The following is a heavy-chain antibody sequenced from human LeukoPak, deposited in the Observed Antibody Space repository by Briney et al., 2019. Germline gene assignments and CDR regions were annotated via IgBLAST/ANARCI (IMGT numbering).Heavy chain of an antibody. V-gene: IGHV3-7*01. CDR1: GFSINNYW. Sequence: GGSLRLSCAASGFSINNYWMNWVRQAPGKGLEWVASIKKEGSERYYEDSVKGRFTISRDNTKNSLYLQMNTLRAEDTAVYYCARDLAGPPQEAFDIWGQGTMVTVSS. CDR3: ARDLAGPPQEAFDI. J-gene: IGHJ3*02. CDR2: IKKEGSER.